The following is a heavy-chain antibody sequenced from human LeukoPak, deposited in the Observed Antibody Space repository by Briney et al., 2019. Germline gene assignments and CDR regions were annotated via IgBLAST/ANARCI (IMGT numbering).Heavy chain of an antibody. CDR3: ARNRWLDC. CDR1: GYTFTNYY. V-gene: IGHV1-46*01. CDR2: INPSGGST. Sequence: GASVKVSCRASGYTFTNYYMHWVRQAPGQGLEWMGIINPSGGSTTYARKFQDRVTMTRDMSTSTVYMELSSLRSEDTAVYYCARNRWLDCWGQGTLVTVPS. D-gene: IGHD5-24*01. J-gene: IGHJ4*02.